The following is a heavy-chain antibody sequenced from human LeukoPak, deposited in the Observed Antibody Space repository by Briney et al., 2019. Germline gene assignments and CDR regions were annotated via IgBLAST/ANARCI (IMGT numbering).Heavy chain of an antibody. CDR3: ARDVYCSSTACSYYFDY. D-gene: IGHD2-2*01. CDR1: GGTFSSSA. Sequence: SVKVSCKASGGTFSSSAISWVRQAPGQGLEWMGGIIPIFGTANYAQKFQGRVTITADESTSTAYMELSSLRSEDTAVYYCARDVYCSSTACSYYFDYWGQGTLVTVSS. J-gene: IGHJ4*02. CDR2: IIPIFGTA. V-gene: IGHV1-69*13.